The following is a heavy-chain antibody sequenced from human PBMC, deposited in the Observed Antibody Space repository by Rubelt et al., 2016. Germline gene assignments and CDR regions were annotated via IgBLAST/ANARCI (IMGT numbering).Heavy chain of an antibody. J-gene: IGHJ4*02. Sequence: QVQLQQWGAGLLKPSETLSLTCAVYGGSFSGYYWSWIRQPPGKGLEWIGEINHSGGTNYNPSLKSRVTISVDTSKNQFSLKLSSVTAADTAVYYCARGPSYYDFWSGPQGYWGQGTLVTVSS. D-gene: IGHD3-3*01. CDR1: GGSFSGYY. V-gene: IGHV4-34*01. CDR3: ARGPSYYDFWSGPQGY. CDR2: INHSGGT.